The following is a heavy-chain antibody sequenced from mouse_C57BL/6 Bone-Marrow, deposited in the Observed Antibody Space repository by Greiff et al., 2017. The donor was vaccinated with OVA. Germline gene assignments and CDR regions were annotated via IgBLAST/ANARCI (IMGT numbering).Heavy chain of an antibody. V-gene: IGHV5-9*01. J-gene: IGHJ4*01. CDR2: ISGGGGNT. D-gene: IGHD1-1*01. CDR3: ARHPLGYGSSRYYAMDY. Sequence: VQLKQSGGGLVKPGGSLKLSCAASGFTFSSYTMSWVRQTPEKRLEWVATISGGGGNTYYPDSVKGRFTISRDNAKNTLYLQMSSLRSEDTALYYCARHPLGYGSSRYYAMDYWGQGTSVTVSS. CDR1: GFTFSSYT.